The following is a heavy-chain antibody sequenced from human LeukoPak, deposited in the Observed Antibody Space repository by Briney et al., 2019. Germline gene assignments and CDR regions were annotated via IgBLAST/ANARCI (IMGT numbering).Heavy chain of an antibody. CDR1: GFTFDDYG. D-gene: IGHD3-10*01. Sequence: PGGSMRLSCAASGFTFDDYGMSWVRQAPGKGLVWVSGINWNGGSTGYADSVKGRFTISRDNAKNSLYLQMNSLRAEDTALYYCARDLYYGSGSPSYWGQGTLVTVSS. V-gene: IGHV3-20*04. CDR2: INWNGGST. CDR3: ARDLYYGSGSPSY. J-gene: IGHJ4*02.